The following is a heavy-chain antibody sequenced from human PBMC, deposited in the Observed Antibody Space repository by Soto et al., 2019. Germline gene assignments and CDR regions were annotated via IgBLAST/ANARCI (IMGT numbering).Heavy chain of an antibody. V-gene: IGHV4-30-2*01. J-gene: IGHJ5*02. CDR3: ARVPSP. CDR1: GGSISRGGYS. CDR2: IYHSGST. Sequence: QLQLPESGSGLVKPSQTLSLTCAVSGGSISRGGYSWSWIRQPPGKGLEWIGYIYHSGSTYYNPALKSRVTISVARSKNQVSRQLSSVTAADPAVYYCARVPSPWGQGTLVTVDS.